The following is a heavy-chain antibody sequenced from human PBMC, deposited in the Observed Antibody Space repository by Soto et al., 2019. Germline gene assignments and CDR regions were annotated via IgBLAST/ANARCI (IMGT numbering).Heavy chain of an antibody. V-gene: IGHV4-61*01. CDR3: AIETGGGDPGIDWFHP. CDR2: IYYSGST. CDR1: GGSVSSGFYY. J-gene: IGHJ5*02. D-gene: IGHD2-21*02. Sequence: SETLSLTCTVSGGSVSSGFYYWSWIRQPPGKVLEWIGSIYYSGSTNYNPSLKIRVTISLDTSKQQFSLKLSSVTAAATAVYFCAIETGGGDPGIDWFHPWGQGTLVTVSS.